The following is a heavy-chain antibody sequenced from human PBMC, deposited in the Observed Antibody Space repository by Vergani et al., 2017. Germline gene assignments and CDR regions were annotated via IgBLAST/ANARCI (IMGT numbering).Heavy chain of an antibody. D-gene: IGHD2-15*01. CDR3: ARLAGRYCSGGSCYHDAFDI. Sequence: QVQLVQSGAEVKKPGSSVKVSCKASRGTLSSYAISWVRQAPGQGLEWMGRIIPIFGTANYAQKFQGRVTFTAEESTSTAYMELSSLRSEDTAVYYCARLAGRYCSGGSCYHDAFDIRGQGTMVTVSS. V-gene: IGHV1-69*13. CDR2: IIPIFGTA. CDR1: RGTLSSYA. J-gene: IGHJ3*02.